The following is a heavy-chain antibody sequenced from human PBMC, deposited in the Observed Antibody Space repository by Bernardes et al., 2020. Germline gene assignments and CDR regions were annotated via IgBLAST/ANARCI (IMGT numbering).Heavy chain of an antibody. V-gene: IGHV4-30-4*01. Sequence: SETLSLTCTVCGGCISSVDYYWRWLLQPPGKGLEWIGYIYYSGSTYYNPSLKSRVTISVDTSKNQFSLKLSSVTAADTAGYYCARATYDFWSVPGWFGPWGQGTLVTVSS. CDR3: ARATYDFWSVPGWFGP. D-gene: IGHD3-3*01. CDR1: GGCISSVDYY. CDR2: IYYSGST. J-gene: IGHJ5*02.